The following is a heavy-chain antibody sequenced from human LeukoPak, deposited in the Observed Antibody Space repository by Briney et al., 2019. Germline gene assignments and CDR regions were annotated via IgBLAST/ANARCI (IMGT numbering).Heavy chain of an antibody. CDR3: ARGQWELLSAFDI. V-gene: IGHV3-23*01. CDR1: GFTFNIYA. D-gene: IGHD1-26*01. J-gene: IGHJ3*02. CDR2: ISGNGINT. Sequence: GGSLRLSCATSGFTFNIYAMNWVRQAPGKGLEWVSIISGNGINTYYADSVKGRFTISRDDSKNTLYLQMNSLRVDDTAIYYCARGQWELLSAFDIWGQGTMVTVSS.